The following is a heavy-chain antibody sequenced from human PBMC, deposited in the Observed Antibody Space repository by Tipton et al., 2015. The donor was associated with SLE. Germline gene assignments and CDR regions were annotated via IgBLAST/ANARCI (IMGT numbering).Heavy chain of an antibody. CDR2: INWNGGST. CDR1: GFTFDDYA. J-gene: IGHJ4*02. D-gene: IGHD3-3*01. CDR3: ASQYYDFCRY. V-gene: IGHV3-20*04. Sequence: GSLRLSCAASGFTFDDYAMHWVRQAPGKGLEWVSGINWNGGSTGYADSVKGRFTISRDNAKNSLYLQMNSLRAEDTALYYCASQYYDFCRYWGQGTLVTVSS.